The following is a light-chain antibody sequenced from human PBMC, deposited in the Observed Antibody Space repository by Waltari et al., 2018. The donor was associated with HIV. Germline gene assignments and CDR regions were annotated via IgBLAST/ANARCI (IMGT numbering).Light chain of an antibody. Sequence: DIVMTQSPESLAVSLGERATVNCKSSQNLFYNSNNKNYLAWYQQRPGQPPKLLLYWASTRESGVPDRFSGSGSGTDFTLTITSLQAEDVSLYYCQQYFTIPYTFGQGTRLELK. CDR1: QNLFYNSNNKNY. V-gene: IGKV4-1*01. J-gene: IGKJ2*01. CDR3: QQYFTIPYT. CDR2: WAS.